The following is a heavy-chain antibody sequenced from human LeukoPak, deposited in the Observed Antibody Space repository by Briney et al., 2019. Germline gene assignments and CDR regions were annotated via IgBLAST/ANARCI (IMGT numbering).Heavy chain of an antibody. D-gene: IGHD6-13*01. V-gene: IGHV3-21*01. CDR1: GFSFSSYS. J-gene: IGHJ5*02. Sequence: GGSLRLSCAASGFSFSSYSMNWVRQAPGKGLEWVSSISSSSSYIYYADSVKGRFTISRDNAKNSPYLQMNSLRAEDTAVYYCARDGPGSSSSTWGQGTLVTVSS. CDR2: ISSSSSYI. CDR3: ARDGPGSSSST.